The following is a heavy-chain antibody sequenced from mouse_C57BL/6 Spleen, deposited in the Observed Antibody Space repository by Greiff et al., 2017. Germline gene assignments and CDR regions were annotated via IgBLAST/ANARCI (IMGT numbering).Heavy chain of an antibody. D-gene: IGHD4-1*01. CDR2: IDPSDSYT. CDR3: ARWGTGTGFAY. CDR1: GYTFTSYW. V-gene: IGHV1-69*01. Sequence: QVQLKQPGAELVMPGASVKLSCKASGYTFTSYWMHWVKQRPGQGLEWIGEIDPSDSYTNYNQKFKGQSTLTVDKSSSTAYMQLSSLTAEDIAFCDWARWGTGTGFAYWGQGTLVTVSA. J-gene: IGHJ3*01.